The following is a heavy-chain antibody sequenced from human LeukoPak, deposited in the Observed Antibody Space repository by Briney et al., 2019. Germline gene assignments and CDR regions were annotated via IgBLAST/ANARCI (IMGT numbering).Heavy chain of an antibody. D-gene: IGHD2-2*01. J-gene: IGHJ4*02. CDR3: ARAPAREYQLLLGY. CDR1: GFTFSNYN. CDR2: ISGSSSYI. Sequence: GGSLRLSCAASGFTFSNYNMNWVRQAPGKGLEWVSSISGSSSYIYYADSVKGRFTISRDNAKNSLYLQMNSLRAEDTAVFYCARAPAREYQLLLGYWGQGTLVTVSS. V-gene: IGHV3-21*01.